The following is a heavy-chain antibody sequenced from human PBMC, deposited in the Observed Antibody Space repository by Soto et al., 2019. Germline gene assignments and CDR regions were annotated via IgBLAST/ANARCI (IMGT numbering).Heavy chain of an antibody. CDR1: GGSFSCYC. CDR2: INHSGST. Sequence: SETLPLTCAVYGGSFSCYCWSWIRQPPGKGLEWIWEINHSGSTNYNPSLKSRITISVDTSKNQFSLKLSSVTAADTAVYYCARGSQKYCSSTRCFTMDVWGQGTTVTVSS. CDR3: ARGSQKYCSSTRCFTMDV. V-gene: IGHV4-34*01. D-gene: IGHD2-2*01. J-gene: IGHJ6*02.